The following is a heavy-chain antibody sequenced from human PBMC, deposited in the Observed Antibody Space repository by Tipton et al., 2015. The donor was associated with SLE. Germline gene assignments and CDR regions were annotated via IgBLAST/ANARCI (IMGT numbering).Heavy chain of an antibody. D-gene: IGHD1-26*01. CDR2: INHSGST. CDR1: GASFSDYR. Sequence: GLVKPSETLSLTCGVYGASFSDYRWSWIRQPPGKGLEWIGEINHSGSTNYNPSLKSRVTISVDTSKNQFSLKLSSVTAADTALYYCARVVGSGTYWGGGHWFDPWGQGTLVTASS. V-gene: IGHV4-34*01. J-gene: IGHJ5*02. CDR3: ARVVGSGTYWGGGHWFDP.